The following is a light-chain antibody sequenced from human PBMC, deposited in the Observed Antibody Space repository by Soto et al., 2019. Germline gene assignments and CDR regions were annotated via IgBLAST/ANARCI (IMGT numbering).Light chain of an antibody. CDR3: QQYNSYPFT. Sequence: DIQMTQSPSTLSASVGDRVTITCRASQSISSWLAWYQQKPGKAPKVLIYKASSLESGVPSRFSGSGSGTEFTLTISSLQPDDFVTYYCQQYNSYPFTFGPGTKVDIK. J-gene: IGKJ3*01. CDR1: QSISSW. CDR2: KAS. V-gene: IGKV1-5*03.